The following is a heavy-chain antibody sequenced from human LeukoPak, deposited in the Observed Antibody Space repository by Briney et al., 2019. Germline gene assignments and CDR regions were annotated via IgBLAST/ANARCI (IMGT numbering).Heavy chain of an antibody. Sequence: GESLRISCKGSGYSFTSYWIIWVRQMPGKGLEWMGRIDPSDSYTNYSPSFQGHVTISVDKSISTAYLQWRSLKASDTAMYYCASLFRDDVFDIWGQGTMVTVSS. CDR1: GYSFTSYW. V-gene: IGHV5-10-1*01. J-gene: IGHJ3*02. CDR3: ASLFRDDVFDI. CDR2: IDPSDSYT.